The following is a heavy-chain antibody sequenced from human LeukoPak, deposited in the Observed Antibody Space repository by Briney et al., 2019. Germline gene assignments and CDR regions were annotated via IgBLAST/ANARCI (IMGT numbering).Heavy chain of an antibody. CDR3: ARSLIVVVPAAISTRYYYYYGMDV. V-gene: IGHV1-8*01. J-gene: IGHJ6*02. CDR2: MNPNSGNT. D-gene: IGHD2-2*02. Sequence: ASVKVSCKASGYTFTSYDINWVRQATGRGLGWMGWMNPNSGNTGYAQKFQGRVTMTRNTSISTAYMELSSLRSEDTAVYYCARSLIVVVPAAISTRYYYYYGMDVWGQGTTVTVSS. CDR1: GYTFTSYD.